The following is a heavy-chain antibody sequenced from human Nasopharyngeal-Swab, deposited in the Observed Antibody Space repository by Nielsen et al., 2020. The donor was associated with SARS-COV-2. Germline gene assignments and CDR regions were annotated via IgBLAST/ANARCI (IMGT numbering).Heavy chain of an antibody. CDR3: QRERGGGGIRDYYKPSLKCRVTISVDPSKNQFSLKLSSVTAADTAVYYCARERGRGGIWNYYYYYMDV. J-gene: IGHJ6*03. CDR2: IYNSGSH. D-gene: IGHD1-26*01. CDR1: GGPISSSSYY. V-gene: IGHV4-39*06. Sequence: GSLRLSCTVSGGPISSSSYYWGWIRQPPGQGLEWIGSIYNSGSHYYNPSLKSRLTISVDTTQKQFPPKTSLMTAADTAWDYCQRERGGGGIRDYYKPSLKCRVTISVDPSKNQFSLKLSSVTAADTAVYYCARERGRGGIWNYYYYYMDVWGKGTTVTVSS.